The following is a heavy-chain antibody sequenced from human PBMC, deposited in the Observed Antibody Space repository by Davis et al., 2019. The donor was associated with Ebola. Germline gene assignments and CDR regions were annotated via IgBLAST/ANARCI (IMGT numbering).Heavy chain of an antibody. CDR1: GFVFSDYG. J-gene: IGHJ2*01. D-gene: IGHD1-1*01. V-gene: IGHV3-30*02. CDR2: IRYDGTKE. Sequence: GGSLRLSCAASGFVFSDYGIHWIRQAPGKGLEWVAFIRYDGTKESHADSVKGRFTISRDNSKNTLYLQMNSLRAEDTAVYYCAKSTSNWYFDLWGRGTLVTVSS. CDR3: AKSTSNWYFDL.